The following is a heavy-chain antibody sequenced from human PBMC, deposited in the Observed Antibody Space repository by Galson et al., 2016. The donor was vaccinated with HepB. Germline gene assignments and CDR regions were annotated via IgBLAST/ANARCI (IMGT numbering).Heavy chain of an antibody. CDR2: VYYDGNT. CDR1: GVSIGSSGHY. D-gene: IGHD6-19*01. CDR3: ARRADYRTGWFLPYFDF. Sequence: SETLSLTCTVSGVSIGSSGHYWGWIRQPPGKGLEWIGSVYYDGNTYYNPSLRSRVTISVDTSKNQFSLTLTSVTAGDTSVYFCARRADYRTGWFLPYFDFWGLGTLVTVSS. J-gene: IGHJ4*02. V-gene: IGHV4-39*01.